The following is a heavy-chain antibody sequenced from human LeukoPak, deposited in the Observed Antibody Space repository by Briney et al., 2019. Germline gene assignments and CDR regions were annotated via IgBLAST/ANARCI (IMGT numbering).Heavy chain of an antibody. V-gene: IGHV4-39*01. CDR1: GGSIISSDFY. J-gene: IGHJ4*02. D-gene: IGHD2-2*01. CDR3: ARAQRRHMGVEERLFDY. Sequence: PSETLSLTCTVSGGSIISSDFYWGWIRQPPGKGPEWIANVFYTGDANYNPSLRSRVTIPVDTSKSQFSLILASVTAADTAVYYCARAQRRHMGVEERLFDYWGQGTLVTVSS. CDR2: VFYTGDA.